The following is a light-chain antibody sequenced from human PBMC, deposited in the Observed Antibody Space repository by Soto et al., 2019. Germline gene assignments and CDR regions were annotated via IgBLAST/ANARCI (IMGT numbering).Light chain of an antibody. J-gene: IGKJ1*01. CDR2: DAS. CDR1: QGISTW. CDR3: QQYSSYSRT. Sequence: DIQMTQSPYTLSASVGDRVTITCRASQGISTWLAWYQQKPGTAPKLLIYDASSLESGVPSRSSGGGSGTEFTLTISSLQPDDYATYYCQQYSSYSRTLGQGTKVDIK. V-gene: IGKV1-5*01.